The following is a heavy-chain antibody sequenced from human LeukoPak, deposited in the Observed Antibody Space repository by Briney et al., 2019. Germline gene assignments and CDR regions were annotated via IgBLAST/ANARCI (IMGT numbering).Heavy chain of an antibody. J-gene: IGHJ4*02. CDR2: IYYRGNT. Sequence: SETLSLTCTVSGGSISSYYWSWIRQPPGKGLEWIGHIYYRGNTNFNPSLKSRVTISVDTSRNQFSLKLSSVTAADTAVYYCARWERTVENLFDYWGQGTLVTVSS. D-gene: IGHD4-23*01. CDR1: GGSISSYY. CDR3: ARWERTVENLFDY. V-gene: IGHV4-59*08.